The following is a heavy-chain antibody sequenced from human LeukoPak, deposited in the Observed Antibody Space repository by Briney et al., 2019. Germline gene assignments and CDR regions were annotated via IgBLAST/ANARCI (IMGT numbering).Heavy chain of an antibody. D-gene: IGHD1-26*01. CDR2: INDNGGQR. CDR1: GFAFNSYA. CDR3: AKTQWKVGATDYFDY. V-gene: IGHV3-23*01. J-gene: IGHJ4*02. Sequence: GGSLRLSCAASGFAFNSYAMTWVRQAPGKGLEWVSNINDNGGQRHYADSVKGRFTISRDNSKDTLFLQMDSRRADDTAVYYCAKTQWKVGATDYFDYWGQGILVTVSS.